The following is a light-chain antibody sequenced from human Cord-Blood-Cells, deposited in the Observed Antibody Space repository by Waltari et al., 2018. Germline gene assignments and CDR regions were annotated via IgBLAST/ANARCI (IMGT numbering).Light chain of an antibody. J-gene: IGKJ1*01. CDR1: QSVSSY. CDR2: DAS. V-gene: IGKV3-11*01. CDR3: QQYGSSPPWT. Sequence: GERATLSCRASQSVSSYLAWYQQKPGQAPRLLIYDASNRATGIPARFSGSGSGTDFTLTISSLEPEDFAVYYCQQYGSSPPWTFGQGTKVEIK.